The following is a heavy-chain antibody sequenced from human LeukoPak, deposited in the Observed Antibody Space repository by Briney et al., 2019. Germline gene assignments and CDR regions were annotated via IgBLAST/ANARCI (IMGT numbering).Heavy chain of an antibody. CDR3: ARGSWSSNDY. D-gene: IGHD6-13*01. CDR1: GGSISSSSYY. CDR2: IYYSGST. Sequence: SETLSLTCNVSGGSISSSSYYWGWIRQPPGKGLEWIGYIYYSGSTNYNPSLKSRVTISVDTSKNQFSLKLSSVTAADTAVYYCARGSWSSNDYWGQGTLVTVSS. V-gene: IGHV4-61*05. J-gene: IGHJ4*02.